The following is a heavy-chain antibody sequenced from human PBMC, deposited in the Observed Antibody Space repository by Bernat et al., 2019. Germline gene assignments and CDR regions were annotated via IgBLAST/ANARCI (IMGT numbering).Heavy chain of an antibody. J-gene: IGHJ4*02. CDR1: GYTFTGYY. Sequence: QVQLVQSGAEVKKPGASVKVSCKASGYTFTGYYLHWVRQAPGHGLEWMGWVNPNSDDTNYAQKLQGRVTMTRDASISTGYMELSRLTSDDTAVYYCAKEDRNFIDYWGQGTLVTVSS. CDR2: VNPNSDDT. D-gene: IGHD4-11*01. V-gene: IGHV1-2*02. CDR3: AKEDRNFIDY.